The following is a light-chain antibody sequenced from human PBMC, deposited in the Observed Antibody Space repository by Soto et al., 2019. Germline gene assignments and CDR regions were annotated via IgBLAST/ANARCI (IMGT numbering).Light chain of an antibody. Sequence: QSVLTQPPSASGTPGQRVIISCSGSSPNIGSVRWYQQFPGTAPKLLIYGNDQRPSGVPARISGSKSGTSASLAISGLQSEDEADYYCAAWDDSLNVVLFGGGTKLTVL. CDR3: AAWDDSLNVVL. CDR1: SPNIGS. V-gene: IGLV1-44*01. J-gene: IGLJ2*01. CDR2: GND.